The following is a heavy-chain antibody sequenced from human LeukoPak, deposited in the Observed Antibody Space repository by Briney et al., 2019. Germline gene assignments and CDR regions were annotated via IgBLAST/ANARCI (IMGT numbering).Heavy chain of an antibody. CDR3: ARGISMISLSY. J-gene: IGHJ4*02. D-gene: IGHD3-22*01. V-gene: IGHV4-34*01. Sequence: SETLSLTCAVYGGSFSGYYWSWIRKPPGKGLEWIGEINHSGSTNYNPSLKSRVTISVDTSKNQFSLKLSSVTAADTAVYYCARGISMISLSYWGQGTLVTVSS. CDR2: INHSGST. CDR1: GGSFSGYY.